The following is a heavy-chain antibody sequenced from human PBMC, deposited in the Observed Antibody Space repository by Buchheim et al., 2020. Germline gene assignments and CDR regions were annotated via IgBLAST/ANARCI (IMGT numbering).Heavy chain of an antibody. V-gene: IGHV3-30*18. J-gene: IGHJ6*02. CDR2: ISYDGSNK. CDR1: GFTFSSYG. Sequence: QVQLVESGGGVVQPGRSLRLSCAASGFTFSSYGMHWARQAPGKGLEWVAVISYDGSNKYYADSVKGRFTISRDNSKNTLYLQMNSLRAEDTAVYYCAKDQGAGDYYGMDVWGQGTT. D-gene: IGHD6-19*01. CDR3: AKDQGAGDYYGMDV.